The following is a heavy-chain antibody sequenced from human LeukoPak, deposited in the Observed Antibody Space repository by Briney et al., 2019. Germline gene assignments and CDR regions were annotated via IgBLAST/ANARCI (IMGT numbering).Heavy chain of an antibody. J-gene: IGHJ3*02. CDR2: INYSGST. Sequence: PSETLSLTCTVSGGSISSTFYYWGWIRQPPGKGLEWIGSINYSGSTYYNPSLKSRVTISVDTSKNQFSLKLSSVTAADTAVYYCARVGGYSYGPASYAFDIWGQGTMVTVSS. V-gene: IGHV4-39*07. CDR1: GGSISSTFYY. CDR3: ARVGGYSYGPASYAFDI. D-gene: IGHD5-18*01.